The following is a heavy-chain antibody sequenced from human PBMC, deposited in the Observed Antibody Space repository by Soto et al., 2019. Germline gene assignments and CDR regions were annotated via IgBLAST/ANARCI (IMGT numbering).Heavy chain of an antibody. D-gene: IGHD1-1*01. Sequence: QVHLVQSGAEVKKPGASVKVSCKGSGYDFTTYGITWVRPAPGQGLEWMAWISAHNGNTDYAQKLQGRVTVTRDTSTSTAYMELRSRRSDDTAMYYCARGRYGDYWGQGALVTVSS. V-gene: IGHV1-18*01. J-gene: IGHJ4*02. CDR3: ARGRYGDY. CDR2: ISAHNGNT. CDR1: GYDFTTYG.